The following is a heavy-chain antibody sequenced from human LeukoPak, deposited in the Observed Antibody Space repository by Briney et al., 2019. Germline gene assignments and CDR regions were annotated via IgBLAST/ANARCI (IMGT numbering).Heavy chain of an antibody. CDR2: VFYSGST. CDR3: ARQDEWDLLNAFDI. V-gene: IGHV4-39*01. J-gene: IGHJ3*02. CDR1: GVSISSSNYY. Sequence: SETLSLTCTVSGVSISSSNYYWVWIRQPPGKGLEWIGSVFYSGSTYYTPSLKSRVTISVDTSKNMFSLKLSSVTAADTAVYYCARQDEWDLLNAFDIWGQGTRVTVFS. D-gene: IGHD1-26*01.